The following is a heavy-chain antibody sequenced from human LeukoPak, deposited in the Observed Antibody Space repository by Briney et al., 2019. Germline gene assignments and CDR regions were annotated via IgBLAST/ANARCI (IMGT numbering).Heavy chain of an antibody. Sequence: SETLSLTCTVSGGSISSSSYDWGWIRQPPGKGLEWIGSIYYSGTTYYNPSLKSRVTISVDTSKNQFSLKLRSVPAADTAVYYCARWYYYDRSGYPPSYFANWGQGTLVTVSS. CDR3: ARWYYYDRSGYPPSYFAN. D-gene: IGHD3-22*01. V-gene: IGHV4-39*01. CDR1: GGSISSSSYD. CDR2: IYYSGTT. J-gene: IGHJ4*02.